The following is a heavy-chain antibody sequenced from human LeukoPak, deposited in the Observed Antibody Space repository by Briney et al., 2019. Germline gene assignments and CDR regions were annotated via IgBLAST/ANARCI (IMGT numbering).Heavy chain of an antibody. V-gene: IGHV4-59*08. CDR3: ARHSHKTHYYGMDV. CDR2: IYYSGST. D-gene: IGHD4-23*01. CDR1: GGSISSYY. Sequence: SETLSLTCTVSGGSISSYYWSWIRQPPGKGLEWIRYIYYSGSTNYNPSLKSRVTISVDTSKNQFSLKLSSVTAADTAVYYCARHSHKTHYYGMDVWGQGTTVTVSS. J-gene: IGHJ6*02.